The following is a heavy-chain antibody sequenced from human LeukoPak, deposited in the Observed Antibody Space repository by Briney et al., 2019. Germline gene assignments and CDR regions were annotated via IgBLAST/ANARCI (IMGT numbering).Heavy chain of an antibody. J-gene: IGHJ4*02. CDR1: GDSVSSNSAA. CDR2: TYYRSKWYN. Sequence: SQTLSLTCAISGDSVSSNSAAWNWIRPSPSRGLEWLGRTYYRSKWYNDYAESVKSRVTINPDTSKNQFSLQLNSVTPEDTAIYYCARTRGPIDYWGQGTLVTVSS. CDR3: ARTRGPIDY. V-gene: IGHV6-1*01. D-gene: IGHD3-10*01.